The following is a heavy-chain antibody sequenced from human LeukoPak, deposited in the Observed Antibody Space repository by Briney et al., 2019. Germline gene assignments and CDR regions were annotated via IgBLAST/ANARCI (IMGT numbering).Heavy chain of an antibody. CDR2: INPNSGGT. CDR1: GYTFTGYY. CDR3: ARVLQLWSPNVENDAFDI. V-gene: IGHV1-2*02. J-gene: IGHJ3*02. Sequence: ASVKVSCKASGYTFTGYYMHWVRQAPGQGLEWMGWINPNSGGTNYAQKFQGRVTMTRDTSISTAYMELSRLRSDDTAVYYCARVLQLWSPNVENDAFDIWGQGTMVTVSS. D-gene: IGHD5-18*01.